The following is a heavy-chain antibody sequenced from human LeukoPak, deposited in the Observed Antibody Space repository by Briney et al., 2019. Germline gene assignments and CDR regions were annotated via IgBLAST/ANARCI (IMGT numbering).Heavy chain of an antibody. CDR2: INHSGST. J-gene: IGHJ4*02. V-gene: IGHV4-34*01. D-gene: IGHD3-16*02. CDR3: ARDHTYYDYVWGSYRSQGTDY. CDR1: GGSFSGYY. Sequence: PSESLSLTCAVYGGSFSGYYWSWIRQPPGKGLEWIGEINHSGSTNYNPSLKSRVTISVDTSKNQFSLKLSSVTAADTAVYYCARDHTYYDYVWGSYRSQGTDYWGQGTLVTVSS.